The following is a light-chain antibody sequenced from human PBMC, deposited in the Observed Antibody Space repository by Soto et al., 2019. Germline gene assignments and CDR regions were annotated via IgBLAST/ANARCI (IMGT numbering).Light chain of an antibody. Sequence: EIVLTLSPATLSLSPGERATLSCRASQSVASNLAWYQQKPGQAPRLLISGVSTRATGVPARFSGSGSGTEFTLTISSLQSEDFTVYYCQQYNNWPPGFGQGSMVDIK. CDR1: QSVASN. V-gene: IGKV3-15*01. J-gene: IGKJ1*01. CDR2: GVS. CDR3: QQYNNWPPG.